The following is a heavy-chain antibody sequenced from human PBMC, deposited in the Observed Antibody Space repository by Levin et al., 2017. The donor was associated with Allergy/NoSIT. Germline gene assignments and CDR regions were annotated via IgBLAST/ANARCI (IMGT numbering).Heavy chain of an antibody. CDR2: INHSGST. CDR1: GGSFSGYY. V-gene: IGHV4-34*01. J-gene: IGHJ4*02. D-gene: IGHD3-16*02. CDR3: ARRQGYVWGSYRH. Sequence: PSETLSLTCAVYGGSFSGYYWSWIRQPPGKGLEWIGEINHSGSTNYNPSLKSRVTISVDTSKNQFSLKLSSVTAADTAVYYCARRQGYVWGSYRHWGQGTLVTVSS.